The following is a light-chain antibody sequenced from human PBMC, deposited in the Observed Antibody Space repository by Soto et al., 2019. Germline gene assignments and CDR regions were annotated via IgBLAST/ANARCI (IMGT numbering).Light chain of an antibody. CDR3: GSYTSSTTYV. V-gene: IGLV2-14*03. CDR1: SSDVGGSNF. Sequence: QSVLTQPASVSDSPGQSITISCTGTSSDVGGSNFVSWYQQHPGKPPKLIIYDVANRPSGVSNRFSGSKSGSTASLIISRLQTEDDADYSCGSYTSSTTYVFATGTTSPS. J-gene: IGLJ1*01. CDR2: DVA.